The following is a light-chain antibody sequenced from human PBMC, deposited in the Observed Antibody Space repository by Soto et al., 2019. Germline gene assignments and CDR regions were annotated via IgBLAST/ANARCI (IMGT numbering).Light chain of an antibody. CDR1: QSVSSSY. Sequence: EIVLTQPPGTLSLSPGERATLSCRASQSVSSSYLAWYQQKPGQAPRLLVYGASRRASAIPARFSGSGSETEFTLTISSLQSEDFTVYYCQQYNNWPRTFGQGTKVDIK. CDR3: QQYNNWPRT. J-gene: IGKJ1*01. V-gene: IGKV3D-15*01. CDR2: GAS.